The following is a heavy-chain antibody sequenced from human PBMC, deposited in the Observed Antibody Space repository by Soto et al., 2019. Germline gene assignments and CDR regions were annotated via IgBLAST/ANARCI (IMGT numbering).Heavy chain of an antibody. CDR1: GDSVSSNSAA. J-gene: IGHJ4*02. V-gene: IGHV6-1*01. CDR2: TYYRSKWYN. D-gene: IGHD6-13*01. CDR3: AGARSTWGSTWYFDY. Sequence: PSQTLSLTCAISGDSVSSNSAAWNWIRQSPSRGLEWLGRTYYRSKWYNDYAVSVKSRIAINPDTSKNQFSLQLNSATPEDTAVYYCAGARSTWGSTWYFDYWAQGTLVTVSS.